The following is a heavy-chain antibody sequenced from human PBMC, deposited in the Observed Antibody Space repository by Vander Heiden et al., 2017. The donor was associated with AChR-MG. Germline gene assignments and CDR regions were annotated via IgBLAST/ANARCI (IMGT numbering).Heavy chain of an antibody. D-gene: IGHD6-19*01. CDR3: ARLEYASGWTYVDY. Sequence: EVQLVQSGAEVNKVGESLKIACQGSGYRFTTFWIGWVRQKAGKGLEWMGSIYPGDSDTRYSPSFQGQVTISADKPSNSVHLQWNTLRAPDTATYYCARLEYASGWTYVDYWGQGTLVTVFS. J-gene: IGHJ4*02. CDR1: GYRFTTFW. V-gene: IGHV5-51*01. CDR2: IYPGDSDT.